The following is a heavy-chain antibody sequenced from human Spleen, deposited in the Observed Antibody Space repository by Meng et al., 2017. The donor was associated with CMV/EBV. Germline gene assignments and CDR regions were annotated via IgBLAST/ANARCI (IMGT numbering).Heavy chain of an antibody. CDR2: ISYDGSHK. V-gene: IGHV3-30*04. Sequence: GESLKISCAGSGFSFRDYALHWVRQAPGKGLEWVAVISYDGSHKYNADSVKGRFTISRDNAKNSLYLQMNSLRAEDTAVYYCARVPISYYYGMDVWGQGTTVTVSS. CDR1: GFSFRDYA. J-gene: IGHJ6*02. CDR3: ARVPISYYYGMDV. D-gene: IGHD2/OR15-2a*01.